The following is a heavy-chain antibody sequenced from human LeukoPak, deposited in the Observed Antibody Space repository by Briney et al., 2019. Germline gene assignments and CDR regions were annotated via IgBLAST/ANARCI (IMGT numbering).Heavy chain of an antibody. CDR3: ALRGYSYQNYFDY. CDR1: GFTFSSYG. CDR2: ISGSGGST. D-gene: IGHD5-18*01. Sequence: PGGSLRLSCAASGFTFSSYGMHWVRQAPGKGLEWVSAISGSGGSTYYADSVKGRFTISRDNSKNTLYLQMNSLRAEDTAVYYCALRGYSYQNYFDYWGQGTLVTVSS. J-gene: IGHJ4*02. V-gene: IGHV3-23*01.